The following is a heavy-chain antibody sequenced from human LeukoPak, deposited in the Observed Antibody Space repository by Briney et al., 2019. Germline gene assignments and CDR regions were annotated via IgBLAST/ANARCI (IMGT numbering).Heavy chain of an antibody. D-gene: IGHD1-1*01. CDR1: GYSFTAFH. Sequence: GASVKVSYTASGYSFTAFHMHRVRQDPGQAFEWMGWVNPINGDTVYAQKFRGRVAMTRDTSISTAYMELSGLRSDDTAIYYCARGPNWATDYWGQGTLVTVSS. CDR3: ARGPNWATDY. V-gene: IGHV1-2*02. J-gene: IGHJ4*01. CDR2: VNPINGDT.